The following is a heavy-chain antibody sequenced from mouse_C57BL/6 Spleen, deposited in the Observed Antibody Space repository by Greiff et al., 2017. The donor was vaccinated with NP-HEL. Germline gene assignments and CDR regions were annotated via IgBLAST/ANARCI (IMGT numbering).Heavy chain of an antibody. Sequence: QVQLQQPGAELVRPGTSVKLSCKASGYTFTSYWMHWVKQRPGQGLELIGVIDPSDSYTNYNQKFKGKATLTVDTSSSTAYMQLSSLTSEESAVYDGAREAYYYGSSCSRYWYFDGWGTGTTVTVSS. CDR1: GYTFTSYW. CDR3: AREAYYYGSSCSRYWYFDG. V-gene: IGHV1-59*01. J-gene: IGHJ1*03. D-gene: IGHD1-1*01. CDR2: IDPSDSYT.